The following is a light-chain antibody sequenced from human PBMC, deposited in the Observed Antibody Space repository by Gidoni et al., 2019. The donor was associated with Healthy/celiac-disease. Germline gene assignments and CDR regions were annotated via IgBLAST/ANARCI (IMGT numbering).Light chain of an antibody. CDR2: DAS. V-gene: IGKV3-11*01. CDR1: QSVSTY. CDR3: QQRRNSPPIT. Sequence: EIVLTQSPATLSLSPGARATLSCTASQSVSTYLAWYQQKPGQAPRLLIYDASNRATGIPARFSGSGSGTDFTLTISSLEPEDFAVYYCQQRRNSPPITFGQXTRLEIK. J-gene: IGKJ5*01.